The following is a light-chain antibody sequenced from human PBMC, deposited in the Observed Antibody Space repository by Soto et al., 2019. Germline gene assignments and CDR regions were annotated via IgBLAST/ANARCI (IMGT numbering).Light chain of an antibody. Sequence: ALTQPASVSGSSGQSITISCTGTSSDVGGYNYVSWYQQHPGKAPKFMIYDVSNRPSGVSNRFSGSKSGNTASLTISGLQAEDEADYYCSSYTTSNTRQIVFGTGTKVTVL. J-gene: IGLJ1*01. CDR2: DVS. V-gene: IGLV2-14*01. CDR1: SSDVGGYNY. CDR3: SSYTTSNTRQIV.